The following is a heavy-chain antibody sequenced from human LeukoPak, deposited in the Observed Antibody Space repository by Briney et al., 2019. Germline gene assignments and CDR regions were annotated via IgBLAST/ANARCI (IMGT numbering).Heavy chain of an antibody. CDR1: GFIFSNNA. CDR2: ISGNGGNT. CDR3: AKAYYDSWTGYYTTYYFDY. J-gene: IGHJ4*02. V-gene: IGHV3-23*01. Sequence: GGSLRLSCAASGFIFSNNAMNWVRQAPGKGLEWVSGISGNGGNTYYADSVKGRFTISRDNSKNTLFLQMNSLRAEDTAVYYCAKAYYDSWTGYYTTYYFDYWGQGTLVTVSS. D-gene: IGHD3-3*01.